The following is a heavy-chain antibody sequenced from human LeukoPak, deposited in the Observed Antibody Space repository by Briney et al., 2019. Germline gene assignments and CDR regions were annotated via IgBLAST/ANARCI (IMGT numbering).Heavy chain of an antibody. J-gene: IGHJ4*02. CDR1: GNIFTGYY. CDR2: INPNSGGT. CDR3: ASIGYCSSTSCYTGGY. V-gene: IGHV1-2*02. D-gene: IGHD2-2*02. Sequence: ASVKVSCKASGNIFTGYYMHWVRQAPGQGLEWMGWINPNSGGTNYAQKFQGRVTMTRDTSISTAYMELSRLRSDDTAVYYCASIGYCSSTSCYTGGYWGQGTLVTVSS.